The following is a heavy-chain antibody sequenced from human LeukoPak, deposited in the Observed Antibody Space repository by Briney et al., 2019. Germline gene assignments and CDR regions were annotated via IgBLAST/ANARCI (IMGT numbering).Heavy chain of an antibody. Sequence: GRSLRLSCAASGFTFSSYGMHWVRQAPGKGLEWVAAIWYDGINKYYADSVKGRFTISRDTSKNTLYLQMNSLRAEDTAVYYCARDGGWPGYFDIWGQGTMVTVSS. D-gene: IGHD3-16*01. CDR2: IWYDGINK. CDR3: ARDGGWPGYFDI. CDR1: GFTFSSYG. V-gene: IGHV3-33*01. J-gene: IGHJ3*02.